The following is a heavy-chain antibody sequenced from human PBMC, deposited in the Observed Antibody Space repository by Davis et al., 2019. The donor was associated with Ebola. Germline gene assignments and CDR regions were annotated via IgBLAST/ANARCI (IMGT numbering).Heavy chain of an antibody. D-gene: IGHD6-13*01. Sequence: LSLTCAASGFTFSNAWMNWVRQAPGKGLEWVGRIKSKTDGGTTDYAAPVKGRFTISRDDSKNTLYLQMNSLKTEDTAVYYCTTVKQQLILSSTWWGQGTLVTVSS. CDR1: GFTFSNAW. CDR3: TTVKQQLILSSTW. V-gene: IGHV3-15*07. J-gene: IGHJ4*02. CDR2: IKSKTDGGTT.